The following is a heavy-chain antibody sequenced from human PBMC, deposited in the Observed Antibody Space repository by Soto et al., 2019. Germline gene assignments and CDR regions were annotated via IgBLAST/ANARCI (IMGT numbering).Heavy chain of an antibody. Sequence: QLQLQESGPGLVKPSDTLSLTCTVSGGSISSSSNYWGWIRQPPGKGLEWIGSIYYSGSAYYNPSLESRVTSSVDTSKNQFALNLRSVTAADTAVYYGARHLSGYSSSVPYRYFDHWCRGTLVTVSS. CDR2: IYYSGSA. CDR3: ARHLSGYSSSVPYRYFDH. V-gene: IGHV4-39*01. D-gene: IGHD6-13*01. J-gene: IGHJ2*01. CDR1: GGSISSSSNY.